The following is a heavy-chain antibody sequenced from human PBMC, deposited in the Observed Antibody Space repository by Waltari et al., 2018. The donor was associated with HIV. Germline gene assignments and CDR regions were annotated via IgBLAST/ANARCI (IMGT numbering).Heavy chain of an antibody. Sequence: QLQLQESGPGLVKPSETLSLTCTVSGGSISSTTYYWGWIRQPPGKGLEWIGRIYYSGSTYYKPSLKSRVTISVDTSKNQFSLKLSSVTAADTAIYYCARIEMATFDYWGQGTLVTVSS. CDR3: ARIEMATFDY. D-gene: IGHD5-12*01. CDR2: IYYSGST. V-gene: IGHV4-39*01. J-gene: IGHJ4*02. CDR1: GGSISSTTYY.